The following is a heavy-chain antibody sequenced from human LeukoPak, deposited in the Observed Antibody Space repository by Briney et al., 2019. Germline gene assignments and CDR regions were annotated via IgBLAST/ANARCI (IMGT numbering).Heavy chain of an antibody. D-gene: IGHD3-10*01. CDR1: GFTFSSYS. V-gene: IGHV3-21*01. CDR2: ISSSSSYI. CDR3: ARATRRPPSEVRGVIYPNYYYYGMDV. Sequence: GGPLRLSCAASGFTFSSYSMNWVRQAPGKGLEWVSSISSSSSYIYYADSVKGRFTISRDNAKNSLYLQMNSLRAEDTAVYYCARATRRPPSEVRGVIYPNYYYYGMDVWGQGTTVTVSS. J-gene: IGHJ6*02.